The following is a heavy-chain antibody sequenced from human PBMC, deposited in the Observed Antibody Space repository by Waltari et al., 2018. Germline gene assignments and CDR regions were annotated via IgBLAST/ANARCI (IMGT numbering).Heavy chain of an antibody. CDR2: IYSGGST. J-gene: IGHJ4*02. Sequence: EVQLLESVGGLVQPGGSLRLSCAASGFTFSSYAMSWVRQAPGKGLEWVSVIYSGGSTYYADSVKGRFTISRDNSKNTLYLQMNSLRAEDTAVYYCAKDERDYDFWSGYPFDYWGQGTLVTVSS. CDR3: AKDERDYDFWSGYPFDY. CDR1: GFTFSSYA. V-gene: IGHV3-23*03. D-gene: IGHD3-3*01.